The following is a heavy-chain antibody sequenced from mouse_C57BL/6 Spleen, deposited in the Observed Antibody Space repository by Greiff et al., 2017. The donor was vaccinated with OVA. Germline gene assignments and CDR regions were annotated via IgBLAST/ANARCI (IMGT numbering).Heavy chain of an antibody. V-gene: IGHV7-1*01. CDR2: SRNKANDYTT. CDR3: ARDAGEEGFAY. Sequence: EVKLVESGGGLVQSGRSLRLSCATSGFTFSDFYMEWVRQAPGKGLEWIAASRNKANDYTTEYSASVKGRFIVSRDTSQSILYLQMNALRAEDTAIYYCARDAGEEGFAYWGQGTLVTVSA. CDR1: GFTFSDFY. J-gene: IGHJ3*01.